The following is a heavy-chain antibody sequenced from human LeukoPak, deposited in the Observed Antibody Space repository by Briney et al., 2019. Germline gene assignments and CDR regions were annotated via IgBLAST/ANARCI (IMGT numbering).Heavy chain of an antibody. J-gene: IGHJ4*02. V-gene: IGHV4-34*01. CDR3: ARGGRIAAAGTGYFDY. D-gene: IGHD6-13*01. CDR1: GGSFSGYY. Sequence: SETLSLTCAVYGGSFSGYYWSRIRQPPGKGLEWIGEINHSGSTNYNPSLKSRVTISVDTSKNQFSLKLSSVTAADTAVYYCARGGRIAAAGTGYFDYWGQGTLVTVSS. CDR2: INHSGST.